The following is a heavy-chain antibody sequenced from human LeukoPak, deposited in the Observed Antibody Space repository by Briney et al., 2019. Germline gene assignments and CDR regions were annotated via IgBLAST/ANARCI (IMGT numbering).Heavy chain of an antibody. V-gene: IGHV3-30-3*01. CDR2: ISYDGSNK. Sequence: GGSLRLSCAASGFTFSSYAMHWVRQAPGKGLEWVAVISYDGSNKYYADSVKGRFTISRDNSKNTLYQQMNSLRAEDTAVYYCARSRSSYSSSSGGDYWGQGTLVTVSS. D-gene: IGHD6-6*01. CDR3: ARSRSSYSSSSGGDY. CDR1: GFTFSSYA. J-gene: IGHJ4*02.